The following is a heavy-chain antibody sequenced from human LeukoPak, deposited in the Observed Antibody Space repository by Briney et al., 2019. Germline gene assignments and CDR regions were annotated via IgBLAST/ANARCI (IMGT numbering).Heavy chain of an antibody. D-gene: IGHD3-10*01. J-gene: IGHJ5*02. Sequence: GGSLRLSCAASGFTFSDYYMSWIRQPPGKGLEWVATIKQDGSDEYYVDSVKGRFTISRDNAKNSLYLQMDGLRAEDTAVYHCARKLYYYGTSPAGWFGPWGQGTLVTVSS. CDR3: ARKLYYYGTSPAGWFGP. CDR1: GFTFSDYY. CDR2: IKQDGSDE. V-gene: IGHV3-7*01.